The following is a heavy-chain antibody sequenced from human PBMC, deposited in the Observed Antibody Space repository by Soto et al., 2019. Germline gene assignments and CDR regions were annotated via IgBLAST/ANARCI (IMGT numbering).Heavy chain of an antibody. CDR1: GYTFTSYY. CDR3: ARVAFGPIDY. V-gene: IGHV1-46*01. CDR2: INPSGYGT. D-gene: IGHD3-16*01. Sequence: ASVKVSCKASGYTFTSYYMHWVRQAPGQGLEWMGIINPSGYGTSYAQKFQGRVTISIDTSKNQFSLKLTSVTSADTAVYFCARVAFGPIDYWGQGTLVTVSS. J-gene: IGHJ4*02.